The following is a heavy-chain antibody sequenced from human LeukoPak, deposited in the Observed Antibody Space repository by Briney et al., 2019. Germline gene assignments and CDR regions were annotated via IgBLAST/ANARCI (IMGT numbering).Heavy chain of an antibody. CDR1: GGSFSGYY. V-gene: IGHV4-34*01. CDR3: ARGASGSSYFDY. J-gene: IGHJ4*02. Sequence: PSETLSLTCAVYGGSFSGYYWSWIRQPPGKGLEWIGEINHSGSTNYNPSLKSRVTISVDTSKNQFSLKLSFVTAADTAVYYCARGASGSSYFDYWGQGTLVTVSS. D-gene: IGHD1-26*01. CDR2: INHSGST.